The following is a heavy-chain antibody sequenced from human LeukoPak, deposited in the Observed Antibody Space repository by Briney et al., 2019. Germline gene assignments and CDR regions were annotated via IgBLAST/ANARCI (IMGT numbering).Heavy chain of an antibody. V-gene: IGHV1-18*01. Sequence: GAPVNVSCKASGYSFTSYAISWVGQAPGQGLEWMGWISPNNGNTNSAQKLQGRVTMTTDTSTSTGYMELRSLRSVDTAVYYCARETVRGSTTSCLPGCYYGMDVWGQVTTVTVSS. CDR1: GYSFTSYA. D-gene: IGHD2-2*01. CDR3: ARETVRGSTTSCLPGCYYGMDV. CDR2: ISPNNGNT. J-gene: IGHJ6*02.